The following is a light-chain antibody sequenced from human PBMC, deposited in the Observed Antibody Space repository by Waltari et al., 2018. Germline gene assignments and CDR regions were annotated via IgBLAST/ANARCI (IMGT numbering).Light chain of an antibody. J-gene: IGLJ2*01. Sequence: QSVLTQPPSVSGAPRQRVTISCPGISSNIGTGYDVHWYPQLPGTAPKLLIYGNRNQPSGVPDRFSSATSVTAASLASTGLQAEDEADYYFQSYDSSLSGSVFGGGTKLTVL. CDR3: QSYDSSLSGSV. CDR1: SSNIGTGYD. CDR2: GNR. V-gene: IGLV1-40*01.